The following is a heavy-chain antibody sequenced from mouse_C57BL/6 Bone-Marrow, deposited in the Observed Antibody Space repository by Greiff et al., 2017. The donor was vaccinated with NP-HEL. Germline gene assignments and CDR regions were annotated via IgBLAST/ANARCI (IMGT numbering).Heavy chain of an antibody. Sequence: EVQLQQSGGDLVKPGGSLKLSCAASGFTFSSYGMSWVRQTPDTRLEWVATISSGGSYTYYPASVKGRFTISRDNAKNTLYLQMSSLKSEDTAMYYCARHYYSNYFDYWGQGTTLTVSS. D-gene: IGHD2-5*01. CDR1: GFTFSSYG. CDR2: ISSGGSYT. V-gene: IGHV5-6*01. CDR3: ARHYYSNYFDY. J-gene: IGHJ2*01.